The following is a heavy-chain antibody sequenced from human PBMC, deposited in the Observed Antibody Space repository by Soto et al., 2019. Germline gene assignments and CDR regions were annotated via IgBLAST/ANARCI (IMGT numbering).Heavy chain of an antibody. J-gene: IGHJ4*02. CDR3: AKDMRADGVSDIDF. CDR2: INGGDGST. Sequence: KGLEWVSGINGGDGSTSYADSVKGRFTISRDNSRNTLYLQMNSLRAEDTSIYYCAKDMRADGVSDIDFLCQGALVTVSS. D-gene: IGHD4-17*01. V-gene: IGHV3-23*01.